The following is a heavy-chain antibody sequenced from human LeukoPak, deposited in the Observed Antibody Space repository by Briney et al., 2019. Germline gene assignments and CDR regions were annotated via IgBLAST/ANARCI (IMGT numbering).Heavy chain of an antibody. V-gene: IGHV3-23*01. D-gene: IGHD3-3*01. CDR1: GFTFSSYA. J-gene: IGHJ6*03. CDR2: ISGSGGST. Sequence: GGSLRLSCAASGFTFSSYAMSWVRQAPGKGLEWVSAISGSGGSTYYADSVKGRFTISRDNSKNTLYLQMNSLRAEDTAVYYCAKAPLRLRFLSGYYYYMDVWGKGTTGTVSS. CDR3: AKAPLRLRFLSGYYYYMDV.